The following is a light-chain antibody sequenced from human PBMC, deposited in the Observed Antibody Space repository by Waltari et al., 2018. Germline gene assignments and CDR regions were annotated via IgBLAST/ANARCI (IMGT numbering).Light chain of an antibody. CDR2: GAS. Sequence: IVLTQSPGTLSLSQGESATLSCRASQSVGGTLAWYQQKPGQAPRLLMYGASIRAPGTPDRFSGTGSGTDFSLTISRLEPEDFAVYYCQHYVRLPATFGQGTKVEIK. J-gene: IGKJ1*01. V-gene: IGKV3-20*01. CDR3: QHYVRLPAT. CDR1: QSVGGT.